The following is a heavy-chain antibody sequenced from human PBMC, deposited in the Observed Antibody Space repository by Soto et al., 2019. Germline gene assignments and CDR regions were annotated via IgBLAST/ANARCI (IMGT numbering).Heavy chain of an antibody. V-gene: IGHV4-4*02. CDR3: ARDVWDTAMAPVYNWFDP. J-gene: IGHJ5*02. CDR2: IYHSGST. CDR1: AGSISSSNW. D-gene: IGHD5-18*01. Sequence: PAETLSLTCAVSAGSISSSNWWSWVRQPPGKGLEWIGEIYHSGSTNYNPSLKSRVTISVDKSKNQFSLKLSSVTAADTAVYYCARDVWDTAMAPVYNWFDPWGQGTLVTLSS.